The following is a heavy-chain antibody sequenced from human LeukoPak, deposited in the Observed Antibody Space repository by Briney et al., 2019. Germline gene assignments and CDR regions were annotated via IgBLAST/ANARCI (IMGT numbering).Heavy chain of an antibody. Sequence: ASVKVSCKASGYTFTSYYMHWVRQAPGQGLEWMGIINPSGGSTSYAQKFQGRVTMTRDMSTSTVYMELSSLRSEDTAVYYCARAYYDILTGYYNDYWGQGTLVTVSS. CDR1: GYTFTSYY. V-gene: IGHV1-46*01. J-gene: IGHJ4*02. CDR3: ARAYYDILTGYYNDY. D-gene: IGHD3-9*01. CDR2: INPSGGST.